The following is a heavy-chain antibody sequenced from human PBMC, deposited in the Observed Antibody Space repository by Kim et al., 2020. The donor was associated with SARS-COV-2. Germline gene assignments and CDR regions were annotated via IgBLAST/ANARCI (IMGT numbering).Heavy chain of an antibody. CDR2: ISSSGSTI. V-gene: IGHV3-48*03. J-gene: IGHJ4*02. CDR1: GFTFSSYE. D-gene: IGHD3-3*01. CDR3: ARVVSDFWSGYFDY. Sequence: GGSLRLSCAASGFTFSSYEMNWVRQAPGKGLEWVSYISSSGSTIYYADSVKGRFTISRDNAKNSLYLQMNSLRAEDTAVYYCARVVSDFWSGYFDYWGQGTLVTVSS.